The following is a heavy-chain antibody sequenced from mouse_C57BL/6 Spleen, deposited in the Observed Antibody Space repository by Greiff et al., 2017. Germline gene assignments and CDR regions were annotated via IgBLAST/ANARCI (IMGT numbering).Heavy chain of an antibody. Sequence: VQLQESGAELVKPGASVKMSCKASGYTFTTYPIEWMKQNHGKSLEWIGNFHPYNDDTKYNEKFKGKATLTVEKSSSTVYLELSRLTSDDSAVYYCARRDYDGGVWFAYWGQGTLVTVSA. D-gene: IGHD2-4*01. CDR2: FHPYNDDT. V-gene: IGHV1-47*01. J-gene: IGHJ3*01. CDR1: GYTFTTYP. CDR3: ARRDYDGGVWFAY.